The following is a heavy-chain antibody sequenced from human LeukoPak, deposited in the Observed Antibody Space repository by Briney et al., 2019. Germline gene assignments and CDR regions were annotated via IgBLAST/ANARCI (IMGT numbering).Heavy chain of an antibody. Sequence: SETLSLTCTVSGGSISSSSYYWGWIRQPPGKGLEWIGSIYYSGSTYYNPSLKSRVTISVDTSKNQFSLKLSSVTAADTAVYYCARREGRAAAPFDYWGQGTLVTVSS. D-gene: IGHD6-13*01. CDR3: ARREGRAAAPFDY. CDR1: GGSISSSSYY. V-gene: IGHV4-39*01. J-gene: IGHJ4*02. CDR2: IYYSGST.